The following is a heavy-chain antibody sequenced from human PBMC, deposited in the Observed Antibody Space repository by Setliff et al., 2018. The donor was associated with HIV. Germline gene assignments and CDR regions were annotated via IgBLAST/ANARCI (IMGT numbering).Heavy chain of an antibody. CDR3: ARDGLLVAGIRFDY. CDR2: IIPIFGTA. D-gene: IGHD6-19*01. Sequence: ASVKVSCKTSGDTLSSYAITWVRQAPGQGLEWMGRIIPIFGTADYAQKFQGRVTITADESMTTAYMELSGLKYEDTAVYYCARDGLLVAGIRFDYWGQGTLVTVSS. V-gene: IGHV1-69*13. J-gene: IGHJ4*02. CDR1: GDTLSSYA.